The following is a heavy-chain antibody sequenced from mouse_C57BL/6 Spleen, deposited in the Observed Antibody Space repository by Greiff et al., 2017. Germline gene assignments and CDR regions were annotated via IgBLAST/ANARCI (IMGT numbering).Heavy chain of an antibody. Sequence: QVQLQQPGTELVKPWASVTLSCKASVYTFTSYWMHWVQQRPGQGLEWIGNINPSNGGTNYNEKFKSKATLTVDKSSSTAYMQLSSLTSEDSAVYYCARQGYYGNLYAMDYWGQGTSVTVSS. J-gene: IGHJ4*01. D-gene: IGHD2-1*01. CDR1: VYTFTSYW. CDR3: ARQGYYGNLYAMDY. V-gene: IGHV1-53*01. CDR2: INPSNGGT.